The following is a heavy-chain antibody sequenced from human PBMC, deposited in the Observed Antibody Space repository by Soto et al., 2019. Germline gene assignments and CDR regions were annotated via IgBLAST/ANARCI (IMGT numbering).Heavy chain of an antibody. V-gene: IGHV4-39*01. CDR1: GGSISSSSYY. D-gene: IGHD6-13*01. CDR2: IYYSGST. CDR3: ARRADYYYYGMDV. J-gene: IGHJ6*02. Sequence: SETLSLTCTVSGGSISSSSYYWGWIRQPPGKGLEWIGSIYYSGSTYYNPSLKSRVTISVDTSKNQFSLKLSSVTAADTAVYYCARRADYYYYGMDVWGQGTTVTVSS.